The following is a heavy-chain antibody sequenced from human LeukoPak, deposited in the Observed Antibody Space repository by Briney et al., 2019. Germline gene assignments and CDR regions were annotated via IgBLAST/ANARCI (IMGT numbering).Heavy chain of an antibody. J-gene: IGHJ5*02. D-gene: IGHD5-18*01. V-gene: IGHV1-69*04. CDR2: IIPILGIA. CDR3: ARWDTAMVYNWFDP. Sequence: SVKVSCKASGGTFSSYAISWVRQAPGQGLEWMGRIIPILGIANYAQKFQGRVTITADKSTSTAYMELSRLRSDDTAVYYCARWDTAMVYNWFDPWGQGTLVTVSS. CDR1: GGTFSSYA.